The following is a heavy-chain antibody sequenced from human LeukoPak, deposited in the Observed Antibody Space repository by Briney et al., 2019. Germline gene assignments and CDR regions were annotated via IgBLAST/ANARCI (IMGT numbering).Heavy chain of an antibody. V-gene: IGHV4-34*01. CDR3: ARGGANYDFWSGYYTSYYCMDV. CDR1: GGSFSGYY. CDR2: INHSGST. D-gene: IGHD3-3*01. Sequence: SETLTLTCAVSGGSFSGYYWRWIRQPPGKGLEWIGEINHSGSTNYNPYLKSRRTITVSTNTNQFPLKLSSVTAADTAVYYCARGGANYDFWSGYYTSYYCMDVWGKGSTVTVSS. J-gene: IGHJ6*03.